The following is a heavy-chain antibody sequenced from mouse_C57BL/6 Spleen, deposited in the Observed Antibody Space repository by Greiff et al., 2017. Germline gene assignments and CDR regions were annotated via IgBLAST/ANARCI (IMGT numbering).Heavy chain of an antibody. CDR2: IDPENGDT. Sequence: EVQLQQSGAELVRPGASVKLSCTASGFNIKDDYMHWVKQRPEQGLEWIGWIDPENGDTEYASKFQGKATMTADTSSNTAYLQLSSLTSEDTAVYYCTTSGSSYVGNYFDYWGQGTTLTVSS. D-gene: IGHD1-1*01. V-gene: IGHV14-4*01. CDR1: GFNIKDDY. J-gene: IGHJ2*01. CDR3: TTSGSSYVGNYFDY.